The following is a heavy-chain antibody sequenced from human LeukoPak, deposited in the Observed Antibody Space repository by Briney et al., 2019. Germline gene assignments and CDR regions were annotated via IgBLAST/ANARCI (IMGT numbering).Heavy chain of an antibody. CDR1: GFTVSNNY. J-gene: IGHJ4*02. CDR3: ARDSNGPAS. V-gene: IGHV3-53*01. CDR2: IYSGGGT. D-gene: IGHD6-19*01. Sequence: PGGSLRLSCAASGFTVSNNYMSWVRQAPGKGLEWVSVIYSGGGTFYSDSVKGRFTISRDYSKNTLYLQLNSLRADDTAVYYCARDSNGPASWGQGTLVTVSS.